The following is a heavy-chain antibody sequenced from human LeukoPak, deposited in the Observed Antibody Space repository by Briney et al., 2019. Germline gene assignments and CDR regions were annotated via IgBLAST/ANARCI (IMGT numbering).Heavy chain of an antibody. CDR3: ARMSSSTSCYDY. D-gene: IGHD2-2*01. J-gene: IGHJ4*02. CDR2: INPNSGGT. Sequence: ASVKVSCKASGYTFTGYYMHWVRQAPGQGLEWMGWINPNSGGTNYAQKFQGRVTMTRDTSISTAYMELSRLRSYDTAVYYCARMSSSTSCYDYWGQGTLVTVSS. V-gene: IGHV1-2*02. CDR1: GYTFTGYY.